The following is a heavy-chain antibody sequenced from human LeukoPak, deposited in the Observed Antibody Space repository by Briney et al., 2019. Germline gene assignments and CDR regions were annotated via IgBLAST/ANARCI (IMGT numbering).Heavy chain of an antibody. CDR2: INSDGSST. J-gene: IGHJ3*02. CDR3: AREGRYCSGGSCPDLGAFDI. Sequence: GGSLRLSCAASGFTFSSYWMHWVRQAPGKGLVWVSRINSDGSSTTYADSVKGRFTISRDNAKNTLYLQMNSLRAEDTAVYYCAREGRYCSGGSCPDLGAFDIWGQGTMVTVSS. V-gene: IGHV3-74*01. D-gene: IGHD2-15*01. CDR1: GFTFSSYW.